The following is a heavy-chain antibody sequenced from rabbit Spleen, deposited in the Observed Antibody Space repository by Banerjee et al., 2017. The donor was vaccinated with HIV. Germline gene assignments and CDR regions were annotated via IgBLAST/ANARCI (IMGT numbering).Heavy chain of an antibody. CDR1: GVSFSSSSY. D-gene: IGHD6-1*01. CDR3: ARGVSAGYDLYGYVPYYFYL. V-gene: IGHV1S43*01. CDR2: IVSSSGST. Sequence: QSLEESGGGMVKPGASLKLTCTASGVSFSSSSYMCWVRQAPGKGLELIACIVSSSGSTSYASWVNGRFTISRSTSLNTVTLQMTSLTAADTATYFCARGVSAGYDLYGYVPYYFYLWGPGTLVTVS. J-gene: IGHJ4*01.